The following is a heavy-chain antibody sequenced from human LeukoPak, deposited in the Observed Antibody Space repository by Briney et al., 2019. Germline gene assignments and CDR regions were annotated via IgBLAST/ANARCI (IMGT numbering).Heavy chain of an antibody. V-gene: IGHV3-30*01. D-gene: IGHD4/OR15-4a*01. Sequence: GGSLRLSCAASGFTFSSYAMHWVRQAPGKGLEWVAVISYDGSNKYYADSVKGRFTISRDNSKNTLYLQMNSLRAEDTAVYYCASEYGARRPWAFDIWGQGTMVTVSS. J-gene: IGHJ3*02. CDR3: ASEYGARRPWAFDI. CDR2: ISYDGSNK. CDR1: GFTFSSYA.